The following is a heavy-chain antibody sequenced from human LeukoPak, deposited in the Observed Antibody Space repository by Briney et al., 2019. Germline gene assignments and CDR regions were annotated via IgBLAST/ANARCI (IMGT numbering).Heavy chain of an antibody. Sequence: SVTVSCKASGGTFSSYAISWVRQAPGQGLEWMGGIIPIFGTTNYAQKFQGRVTITTDESTSTAYMELSSLRSEDTALYYCARGPSDGYSYGFDYWGQGTPVTVSS. V-gene: IGHV1-69*05. D-gene: IGHD5-18*01. CDR1: GGTFSSYA. J-gene: IGHJ4*02. CDR3: ARGPSDGYSYGFDY. CDR2: IIPIFGTT.